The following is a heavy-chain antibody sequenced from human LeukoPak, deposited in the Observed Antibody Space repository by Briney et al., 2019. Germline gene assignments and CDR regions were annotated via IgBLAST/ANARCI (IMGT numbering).Heavy chain of an antibody. CDR2: INHSGST. J-gene: IGHJ5*02. Sequence: SETLSLTCAVYGGSFSGYYWSWIRQPPGKGLEWIGEINHSGSTYYNPSLKSRVTISVDTSKNQFSLKLSSVTAADTAVYYCARHYYYGSGSLETFDPWGQGTLVTVSS. V-gene: IGHV4-34*01. CDR3: ARHYYYGSGSLETFDP. CDR1: GGSFSGYY. D-gene: IGHD3-10*01.